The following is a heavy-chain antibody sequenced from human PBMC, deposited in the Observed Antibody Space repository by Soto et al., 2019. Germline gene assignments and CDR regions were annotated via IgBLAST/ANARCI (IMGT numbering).Heavy chain of an antibody. CDR1: GGSISSYY. CDR3: ARAEGSWYGKANWFDP. Sequence: SETLSLTCTVSGGSISSYYWSWIRQPPGKGLEWIGYIYYSGSTNYNPSLKSRVTISVDTSKNQFSLKLSSVTAADTAVYYCARAEGSWYGKANWFDPWGQGTLVTVSS. J-gene: IGHJ5*02. D-gene: IGHD6-13*01. CDR2: IYYSGST. V-gene: IGHV4-59*01.